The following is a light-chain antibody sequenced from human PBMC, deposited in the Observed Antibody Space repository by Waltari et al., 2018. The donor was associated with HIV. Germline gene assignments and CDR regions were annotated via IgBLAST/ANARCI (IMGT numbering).Light chain of an antibody. CDR3: QQYLSPPPT. Sequence: DVVMTQSPDSLAVSLGERATINCKSTHSVFYRPKNKNYIAWYQQRQGQAPKLLIAWASARESGVSDRFSGSGSATNFTLTFTSLKTEDVAIYFCQQYLSPPPTFGQGTKVQIK. CDR2: WAS. V-gene: IGKV4-1*01. J-gene: IGKJ1*01. CDR1: HSVFYRPKNKNY.